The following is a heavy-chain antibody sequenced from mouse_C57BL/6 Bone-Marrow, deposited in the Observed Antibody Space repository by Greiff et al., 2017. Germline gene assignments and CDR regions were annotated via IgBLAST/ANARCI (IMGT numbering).Heavy chain of an antibody. J-gene: IGHJ2*01. CDR3: GDYEGCSLGG. V-gene: IGHV1-82*01. CDR1: GYAFSSSW. CDR2: IYPGDGDT. Sequence: QVQLQQSGPELVKPGASVKISCKASGYAFSSSWMYWVQQRPGKGLEWIGRIYPGDGDTNYNGKFKGQATLTADKSSSTAYMQISSLTSEGSAVYYCGDYEGCSLGGWGKGTTLTVSS. D-gene: IGHD2-3*01.